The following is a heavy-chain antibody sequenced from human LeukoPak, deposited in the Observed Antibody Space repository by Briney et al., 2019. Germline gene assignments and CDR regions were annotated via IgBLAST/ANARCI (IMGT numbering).Heavy chain of an antibody. J-gene: IGHJ4*02. V-gene: IGHV3-48*04. Sequence: GGSLRLSCAASGFTFSSYSMNWVRQAPGKGLEWVSYISSSSSTIYYADSVKGRFTISRDNAKNSLYLQMNNLRAEDTAVYYCARDLQAIPQDYWGQGTLVTVSS. CDR1: GFTFSSYS. D-gene: IGHD2-21*01. CDR3: ARDLQAIPQDY. CDR2: ISSSSSTI.